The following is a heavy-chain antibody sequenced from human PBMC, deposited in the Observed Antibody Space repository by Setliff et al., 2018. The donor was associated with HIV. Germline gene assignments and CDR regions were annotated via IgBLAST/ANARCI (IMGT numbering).Heavy chain of an antibody. J-gene: IGHJ4*02. V-gene: IGHV1-18*01. Sequence: ASVKVSCKAYGYSFSSYGLNWVRQAPGQGLEWLGWISAENGNTNYAQKFQGRVIMTTDTSTSTAYMELKSLRSDDTAVYFCARDRSPTMAGTFGYWGQGTLVTVSS. CDR2: ISAENGNT. CDR3: ARDRSPTMAGTFGY. CDR1: GYSFSSYG. D-gene: IGHD6-19*01.